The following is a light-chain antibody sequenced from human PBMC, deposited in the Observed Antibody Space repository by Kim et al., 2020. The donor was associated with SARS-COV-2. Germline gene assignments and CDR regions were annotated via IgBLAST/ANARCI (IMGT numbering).Light chain of an antibody. J-gene: IGKJ2*01. CDR1: QSISTY. V-gene: IGKV1-39*01. CDR3: QQGYST. Sequence: DIQMTQSPSSLSASVGDRVTITCRASQSISTYLNWYQQKPGKAPKLLIYAASSLPSGVPSRFGGSGSGTDFTLTISSLQPEDFATYYCQQGYSTFGQGTKLEI. CDR2: AAS.